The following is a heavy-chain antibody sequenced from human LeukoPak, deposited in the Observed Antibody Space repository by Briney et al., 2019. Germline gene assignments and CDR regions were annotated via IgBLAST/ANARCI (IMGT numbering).Heavy chain of an antibody. CDR2: IYTGGTP. V-gene: IGHV4-61*02. CDR1: GGSISTDNYY. Sequence: SETLSLTCAVSGGSISTDNYYWSWIRQPAGKGLEWIGRIYTGGTPNYNPSLKSRVTISVDTSKNQFSLKLSSVTAADTAVYYCARGLWGSTWYKSFYYYYMDVWGKGTTVTISS. J-gene: IGHJ6*03. CDR3: ARGLWGSTWYKSFYYYYMDV. D-gene: IGHD6-13*01.